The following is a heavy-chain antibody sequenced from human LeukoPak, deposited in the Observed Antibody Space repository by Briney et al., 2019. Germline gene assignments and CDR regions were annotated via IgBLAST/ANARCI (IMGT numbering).Heavy chain of an antibody. CDR3: ARGVGYDILTGYYPRDDAFDI. CDR1: GFTLSSYD. D-gene: IGHD3-9*01. V-gene: IGHV3-13*01. J-gene: IGHJ3*02. Sequence: PGGSLRLSCAASGFTLSSYDMHWVRQATGKGLKWVSAIGAAGDTYYPGSVKGRFTISRDTAKNSLYLQMNSLRAGDTAVYHCARGVGYDILTGYYPRDDAFDIWGQGTMVTVSS. CDR2: IGAAGDT.